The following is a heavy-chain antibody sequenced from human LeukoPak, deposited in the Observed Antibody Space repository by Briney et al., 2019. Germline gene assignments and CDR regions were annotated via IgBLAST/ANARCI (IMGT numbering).Heavy chain of an antibody. CDR3: ARDRSAFSGYDFFDY. D-gene: IGHD5-12*01. V-gene: IGHV1-2*02. CDR2: INPNSGGT. J-gene: IGHJ4*02. CDR1: GYTFTGYY. Sequence: ASVKVSCKASGYTFTGYYMHWVRQAPGQGLEWMGWINPNSGGTNYAQKFQGRVTMTRDTSIITAYMELSRLRSDDTALYYCARDRSAFSGYDFFDYWGQGTLVTVSS.